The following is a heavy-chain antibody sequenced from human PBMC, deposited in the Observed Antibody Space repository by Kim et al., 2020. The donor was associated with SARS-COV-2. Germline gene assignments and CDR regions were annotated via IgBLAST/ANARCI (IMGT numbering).Heavy chain of an antibody. Sequence: GGSLRLSCAASGFTFSSYGMHWVRQAPGKGPEWVAVISYDGSNKYYADSVKGRFTISRDNSKNTLYLQMNSLRAEDTAVYYCAKELGGSYQIGRGDAFDIWGQGTMVTVSS. J-gene: IGHJ3*02. V-gene: IGHV3-30*18. D-gene: IGHD1-26*01. CDR1: GFTFSSYG. CDR2: ISYDGSNK. CDR3: AKELGGSYQIGRGDAFDI.